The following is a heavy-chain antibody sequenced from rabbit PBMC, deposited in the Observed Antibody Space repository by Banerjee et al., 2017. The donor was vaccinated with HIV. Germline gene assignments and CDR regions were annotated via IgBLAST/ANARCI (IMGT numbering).Heavy chain of an antibody. J-gene: IGHJ4*01. D-gene: IGHD4-1*01. Sequence: QSLEESGGDLVKPEGSLTLTCTASGFDFSSKYYMCWVRQAPGKGLEWIGCIYTGSSGRTYYASWAKGRFTISKTSSTTVTLQMTSLTAADTATYFCARGLVAGVLNLWGQGTLVTIS. CDR1: GFDFSSKYY. V-gene: IGHV1S40*01. CDR3: ARGLVAGVLNL. CDR2: IYTGSSGRT.